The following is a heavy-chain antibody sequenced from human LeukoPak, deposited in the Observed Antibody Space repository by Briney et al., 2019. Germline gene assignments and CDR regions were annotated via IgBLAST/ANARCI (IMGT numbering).Heavy chain of an antibody. CDR2: IWYDGSNK. Sequence: GGSLRLFCAASGFTLSSYGMHWVRQAPGKGLEWVAVIWYDGSNKYYADSVKGRFTISRDNSKNTLYLQMNSLRAEDTAVYYCAREAYCGGDCYPHYYYYGMDVWRQGTTVTVSS. J-gene: IGHJ6*02. D-gene: IGHD2-21*02. CDR3: AREAYCGGDCYPHYYYYGMDV. V-gene: IGHV3-33*01. CDR1: GFTLSSYG.